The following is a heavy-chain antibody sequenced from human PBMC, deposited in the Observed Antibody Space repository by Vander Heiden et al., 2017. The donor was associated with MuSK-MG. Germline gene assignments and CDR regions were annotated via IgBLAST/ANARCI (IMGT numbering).Heavy chain of an antibody. V-gene: IGHV3-7*03. CDR1: GFTFSSYL. CDR3: ARGRGYSYGLVYYFDY. J-gene: IGHJ4*02. CDR2: IKQDGSEK. Sequence: EVQLVESGGGLVRPGGSLRLSCAASGFTFSSYLMSWVRQAPGKGLEWVANIKQDGSEKYYVDSVKCRFTISRDNAKNSRYLKMNSLRAEETAVYYCARGRGYSYGLVYYFDYWCQGPLVTVSS. D-gene: IGHD5-18*01.